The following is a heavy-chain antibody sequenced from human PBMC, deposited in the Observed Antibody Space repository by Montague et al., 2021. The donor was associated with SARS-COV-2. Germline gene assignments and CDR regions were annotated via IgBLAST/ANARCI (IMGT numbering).Heavy chain of an antibody. CDR1: GASISSSSYY. CDR3: ATLPSSITMFGVVQGYYFDD. Sequence: SETRSLTCTVSGASISSSSYYWGWIRQPPGKGLEWIGFKYYSGSTYYNPTLQSRVTISVDTSKNQLSLKLSSVTAADTAVYYCATLPSSITMFGVVQGYYFDDWGQGTLVTVSS. V-gene: IGHV4-39*01. D-gene: IGHD3-3*01. CDR2: KYYSGST. J-gene: IGHJ4*02.